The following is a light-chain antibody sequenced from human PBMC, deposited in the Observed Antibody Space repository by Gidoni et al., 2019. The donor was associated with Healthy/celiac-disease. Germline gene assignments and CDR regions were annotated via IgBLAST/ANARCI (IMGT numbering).Light chain of an antibody. CDR1: QSISSW. Sequence: DIQMTQSPSTLSASVGDRVTITCRASQSISSWLAWYQQKPGKAPKLLIYDASSLESGVPSRFSGSESGTDFTLTISSLQPDDFATYYCQQYNSYSYTFGQGTKLEIK. V-gene: IGKV1-5*01. CDR3: QQYNSYSYT. J-gene: IGKJ2*01. CDR2: DAS.